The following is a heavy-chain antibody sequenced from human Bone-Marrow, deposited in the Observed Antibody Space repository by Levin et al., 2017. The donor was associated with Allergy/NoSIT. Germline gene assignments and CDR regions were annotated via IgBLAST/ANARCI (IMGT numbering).Heavy chain of an antibody. CDR1: GGTFSSYA. CDR3: ASTHYDFWSGYYKGLNYFDY. J-gene: IGHJ4*02. D-gene: IGHD3-3*01. CDR2: IIPIFGTA. Sequence: VASVKVSCKASGGTFSSYAISWVRQAPGQGLEWMGGIIPIFGTANYAQKFQGRVTITADKSTSTAYMELSSLRSEDTAVYYCASTHYDFWSGYYKGLNYFDYWGQGTLVTVSS. V-gene: IGHV1-69*06.